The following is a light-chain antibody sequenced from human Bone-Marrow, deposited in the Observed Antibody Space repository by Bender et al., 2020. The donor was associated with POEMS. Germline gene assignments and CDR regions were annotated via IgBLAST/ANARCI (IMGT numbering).Light chain of an antibody. V-gene: IGLV2-14*03. Sequence: QSALTQPASVSWSPGQSITISCTGSSSDGGAYGYVSWFQQHPGKAPKLLLFDINNRRSGISDRFFRSQSGNTASLTISGLQVEDEADYYCISYTTAWTWVFGGETTLTVL. CDR1: SSDGGAYGY. CDR2: DIN. CDR3: ISYTTAWTWV. J-gene: IGLJ3*02.